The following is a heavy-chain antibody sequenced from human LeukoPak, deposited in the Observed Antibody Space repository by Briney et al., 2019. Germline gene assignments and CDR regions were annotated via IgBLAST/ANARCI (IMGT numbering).Heavy chain of an antibody. V-gene: IGHV4-39*01. CDR1: GGSLSSRNYY. CDR3: ARQSGFPTVVTRFED. D-gene: IGHD4-23*01. Sequence: PSETLSLTCTVSGGSLSSRNYYWGWIRQPPGKGLEWIGSVSYSGSTYHNPSLKSRVTTSVDTSNNQFSLKLNSVTAADTAVYYCARQSGFPTVVTRFEDWVQGTLVTVSS. J-gene: IGHJ4*02. CDR2: VSYSGST.